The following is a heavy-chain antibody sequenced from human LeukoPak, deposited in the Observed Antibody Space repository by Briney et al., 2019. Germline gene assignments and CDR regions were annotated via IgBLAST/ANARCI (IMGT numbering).Heavy chain of an antibody. J-gene: IGHJ6*02. CDR3: AKGKYSTSMDV. Sequence: GRSLRLSCAASGFTFSSYAMHWVRQAPGKGLEWVAVIWYDGSNKYYADSVKGRFTISRDNSKNTLYLQMNSLRAEDTAVYYCAKGKYSTSMDVWGQGTTVTVSS. CDR2: IWYDGSNK. D-gene: IGHD2-8*01. V-gene: IGHV3-30*04. CDR1: GFTFSSYA.